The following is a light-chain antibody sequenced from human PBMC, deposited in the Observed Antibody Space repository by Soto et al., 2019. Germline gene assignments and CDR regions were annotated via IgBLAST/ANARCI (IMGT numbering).Light chain of an antibody. CDR3: QQRSNWPRT. CDR2: DAS. CDR1: QSVNSN. V-gene: IGKV3-11*01. Sequence: EIVLTQSPDTLSLSLGERATLSCRASQSVNSNLAWYQQKPGQAPRLLIYDASNRATGIPARFSGSGSGTDFTLTISSLEPEDFAVYYCQQRSNWPRTFGPGTKVDI. J-gene: IGKJ3*01.